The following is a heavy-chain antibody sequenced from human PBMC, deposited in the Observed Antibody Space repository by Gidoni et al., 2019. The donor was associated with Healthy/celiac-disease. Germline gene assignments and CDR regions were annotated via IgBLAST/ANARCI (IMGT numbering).Heavy chain of an antibody. Sequence: EVQLVESGGGLVQPGGSLRLSCAASGFTFSSYWMSWVRQAPGKGLEWVANIKQDGSEKYYVDSVKGRFTISRDNAKNSLYLQMNSLRAEDTAVYYCASELPWFGELLAPFFDYWGQGTLVTVSS. V-gene: IGHV3-7*01. CDR2: IKQDGSEK. CDR3: ASELPWFGELLAPFFDY. D-gene: IGHD3-10*01. J-gene: IGHJ4*02. CDR1: GFTFSSYW.